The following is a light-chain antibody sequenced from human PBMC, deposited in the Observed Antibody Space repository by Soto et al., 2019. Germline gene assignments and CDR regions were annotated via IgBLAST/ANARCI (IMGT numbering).Light chain of an antibody. CDR3: KSFTTTTTYG. Sequence: QSVLTQPASVSGSPGQSIAISCTGTSSDIGSYNYVSWYQQHPGKAPKLMIYDVSNRPSGVSDRFSGSKSGNTASLTISGLQADDEADYYCKSFTTTTTYGFGTGTMSPS. CDR1: SSDIGSYNY. V-gene: IGLV2-14*01. J-gene: IGLJ1*01. CDR2: DVS.